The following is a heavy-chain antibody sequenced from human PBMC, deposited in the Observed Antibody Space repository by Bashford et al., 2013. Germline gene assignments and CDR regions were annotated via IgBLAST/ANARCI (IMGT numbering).Heavy chain of an antibody. CDR2: INHSGST. J-gene: IGHJ1*01. V-gene: IGHV4-34*01. Sequence: SETLSLTCAVYGGSFSGYYWSWIRQPPGKGLEWIGEINHSGSTNYNPSLKSRVTISVDTSKNQFSLKLSSVTAADTAVYYCARGRRQWLVLDEYFQHWGQGTLVTVSS. D-gene: IGHD6-19*01. CDR1: GGSFSGYY. CDR3: ARGRRQWLVLDEYFQH.